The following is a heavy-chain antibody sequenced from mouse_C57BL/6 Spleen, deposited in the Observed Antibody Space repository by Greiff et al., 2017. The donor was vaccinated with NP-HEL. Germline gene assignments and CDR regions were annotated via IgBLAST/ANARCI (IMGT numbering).Heavy chain of an antibody. Sequence: VQLKESGAELVRPGSSVKMSCKTSGYTFTSYGINWVKQRPGQGLEWIGYIYIGNGYTEYNEKFKGKATLTSDTSSSTAYMQLSSLTSEDSAIYFCARTHYYGSSYDAMDYWGQGTSVTVSS. D-gene: IGHD1-1*01. CDR1: GYTFTSYG. CDR2: IYIGNGYT. V-gene: IGHV1-58*01. J-gene: IGHJ4*01. CDR3: ARTHYYGSSYDAMDY.